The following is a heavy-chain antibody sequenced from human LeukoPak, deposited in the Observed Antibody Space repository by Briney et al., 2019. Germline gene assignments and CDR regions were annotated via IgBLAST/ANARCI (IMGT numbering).Heavy chain of an antibody. Sequence: QPGGSLRLSCIASGFTFSTYAMSWVRQAPGEGLEWVSGISGSGVSTYYTDSVKGRFTISRDNSKNTLHLQMRSRRAEDTALYYCVKDRCDRATCPEVWGQGTLVTVSS. V-gene: IGHV3-23*01. CDR1: GFTFSTYA. J-gene: IGHJ4*02. CDR2: ISGSGVST. D-gene: IGHD1-14*01. CDR3: VKDRCDRATCPEV.